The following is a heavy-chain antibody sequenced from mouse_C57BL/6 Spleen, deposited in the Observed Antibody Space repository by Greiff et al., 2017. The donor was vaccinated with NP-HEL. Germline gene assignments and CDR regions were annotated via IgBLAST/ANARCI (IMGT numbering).Heavy chain of an antibody. Sequence: VQLQQSGAELVMPGASVKLSCKASGYTFTSYWMHWVKQRPGQGLEWIGEIDPSDSYTNYNQKFKGKSTLTVDKSSSTAYMQLSSLTSEDSAVYYCARGGYFDVWGTGTTVTVSS. V-gene: IGHV1-69*01. CDR3: ARGGYFDV. CDR2: IDPSDSYT. CDR1: GYTFTSYW. J-gene: IGHJ1*03.